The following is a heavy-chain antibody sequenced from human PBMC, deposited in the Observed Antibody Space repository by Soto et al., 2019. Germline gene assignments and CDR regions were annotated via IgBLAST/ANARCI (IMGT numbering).Heavy chain of an antibody. J-gene: IGHJ4*02. V-gene: IGHV4-39*01. CDR1: GGSISSSSYY. CDR2: IYYSGST. D-gene: IGHD2-21*02. CDR3: ARHRGVVVTAPIDY. Sequence: SETLSLTCTVSGGSISSSSYYWGWIRQPPGKGLEWIGSIYYSGSTYYNPSLKSRVTISVDTSKNQFSLKLSSVTAADTAVYYCARHRGVVVTAPIDYWGQGTRVTVAS.